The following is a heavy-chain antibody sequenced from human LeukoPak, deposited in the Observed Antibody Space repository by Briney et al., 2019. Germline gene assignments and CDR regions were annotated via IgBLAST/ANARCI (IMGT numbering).Heavy chain of an antibody. J-gene: IGHJ4*02. CDR1: GFTFSSYW. Sequence: GGSLRLSCAASGFTFSSYWMSWVRQAPGKGLEWVANIKQDGSEKNYVDSVKGRFTISRDNAKNSLYLQMNSLRAEDTAVYYCATLRPRQQLVVDHWGQGTLVTVSS. V-gene: IGHV3-7*01. CDR3: ATLRPRQQLVVDH. D-gene: IGHD6-13*01. CDR2: IKQDGSEK.